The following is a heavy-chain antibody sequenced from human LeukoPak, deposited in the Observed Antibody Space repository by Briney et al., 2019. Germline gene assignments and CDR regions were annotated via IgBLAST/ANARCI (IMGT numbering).Heavy chain of an antibody. V-gene: IGHV3-15*01. CDR1: GFTYSDAW. D-gene: IGHD2-15*01. Sequence: GGSLRLSCTASGFTYSDAWMNWVRQAPGKGLEWVGRIKSETDGGTTDFPAHVKGRFSITREASKNTLYLQMNALRIDDTAAYFCTAAPRFTDFADSWGQGTLVTVST. J-gene: IGHJ4*02. CDR3: TAAPRFTDFADS. CDR2: IKSETDGGTT.